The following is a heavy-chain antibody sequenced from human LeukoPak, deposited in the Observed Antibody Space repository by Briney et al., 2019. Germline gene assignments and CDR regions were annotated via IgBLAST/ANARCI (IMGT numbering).Heavy chain of an antibody. CDR3: AREGNDYGDYFDY. CDR2: IYYSGST. V-gene: IGHV4-59*01. Sequence: PSETLSLTCTVSGGSISSSYWSWIRQPPGKGLEWIGSIYYSGSTYYNPSLKSRFTISIDTSKNQFSLKLSSVTAADTAVYYCAREGNDYGDYFDYWGQGTLVTVSS. J-gene: IGHJ4*02. D-gene: IGHD4-17*01. CDR1: GGSISSSY.